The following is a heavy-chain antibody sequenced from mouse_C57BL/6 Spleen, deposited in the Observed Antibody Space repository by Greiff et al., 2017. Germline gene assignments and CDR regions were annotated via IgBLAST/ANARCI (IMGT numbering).Heavy chain of an antibody. Sequence: EVQRVESGGGLVKPGGSLKLSCAASGFTFSDYGMHWVRQAPEKGLEWVAYISSGSSTIYYADTVKGRFTISRDNAKNTLFLQITNMRYEDTAKYDCARNYDYDDDFDYWGQGTTLTVSS. CDR3: ARNYDYDDDFDY. D-gene: IGHD2-4*01. CDR1: GFTFSDYG. CDR2: ISSGSSTI. J-gene: IGHJ2*01. V-gene: IGHV5-17*01.